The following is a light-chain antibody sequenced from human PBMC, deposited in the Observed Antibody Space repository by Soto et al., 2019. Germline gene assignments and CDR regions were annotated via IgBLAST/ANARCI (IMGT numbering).Light chain of an antibody. J-gene: IGKJ1*01. CDR1: QSISSC. CDR3: QQSYSTPPT. CDR2: AAS. Sequence: IQMTQSPSSRSSSLGDRVTITWGASQSISSCLNWYQQKPGKDPKLLIYAASSLQSGVPSRFSGSGSGTDFTLTISSLQTEDFATYYCQQSYSTPPTFGQGTKV. V-gene: IGKV1-39*01.